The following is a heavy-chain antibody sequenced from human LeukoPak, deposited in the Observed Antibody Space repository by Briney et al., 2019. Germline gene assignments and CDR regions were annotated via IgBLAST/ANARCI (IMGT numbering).Heavy chain of an antibody. V-gene: IGHV3-21*01. CDR3: AREGADAFYI. D-gene: IGHD3/OR15-3a*01. CDR2: ISSSSTYI. J-gene: IGHJ4*02. CDR1: GFTFSSYT. Sequence: GGSLRLSCAASGFTFSSYTMNWVRQAPGKGLEWVSSISSSSTYIHYAGSLQGRFTISRDNAKSSLYLQMNSLRAEDTAVYYCAREGADAFYIWGQGTLVTVSS.